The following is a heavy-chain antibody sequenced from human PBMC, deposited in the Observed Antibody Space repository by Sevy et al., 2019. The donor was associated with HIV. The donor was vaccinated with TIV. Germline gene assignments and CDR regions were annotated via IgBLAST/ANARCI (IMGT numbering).Heavy chain of an antibody. Sequence: GGSLRLSCAASRLSVSDNYMNWVRQAPGKGLELVSVIYSDGRTYYAYSVKGRFTISRDNSKNTLYLHMNNLRPEDTAVYYCARDRYYDASGYYYYYYGMDVWGQGTTVTVSS. CDR1: RLSVSDNY. J-gene: IGHJ6*02. CDR2: IYSDGRT. D-gene: IGHD3-22*01. CDR3: ARDRYYDASGYYYYYYGMDV. V-gene: IGHV3-66*01.